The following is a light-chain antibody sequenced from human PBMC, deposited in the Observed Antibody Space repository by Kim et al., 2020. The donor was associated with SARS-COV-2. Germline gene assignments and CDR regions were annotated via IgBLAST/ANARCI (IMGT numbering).Light chain of an antibody. V-gene: IGLV3-19*01. CDR1: SLRSYY. J-gene: IGLJ3*02. CDR2: GKN. Sequence: SSELTQDPAVSVALGQTVMITCQGDSLRSYYASWXQQKPGQAPVLVIYGKNNRPSGIPDRFSGSSSGNTASLTITGAQAEDEADYYCNSRDSSGNHRWVF. CDR3: NSRDSSGNHRWV.